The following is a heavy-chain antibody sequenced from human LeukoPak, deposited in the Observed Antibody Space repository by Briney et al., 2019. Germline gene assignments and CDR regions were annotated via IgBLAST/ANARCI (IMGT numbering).Heavy chain of an antibody. CDR2: ISGSGGST. V-gene: IGHV3-23*01. J-gene: IGHJ4*02. Sequence: GGSLRLSCAASGFTFSSYGMSWVRQAPGKGLEWVSVISGSGGSTYYADSVKGRFTISRDNSKNTLYLQMNSLRAEDTALYYCAIHQAGTTVTPYQFDYWGQGTLVTVSS. CDR1: GFTFSSYG. CDR3: AIHQAGTTVTPYQFDY. D-gene: IGHD4-17*01.